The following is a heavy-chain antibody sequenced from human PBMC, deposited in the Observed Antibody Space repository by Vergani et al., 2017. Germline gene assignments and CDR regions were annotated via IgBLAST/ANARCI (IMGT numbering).Heavy chain of an antibody. D-gene: IGHD3-16*01. Sequence: EVHLVESGGGLVQPGRSLRLSCSGSGFTLGDYAMTWVRQAPGKGLEWVAFIWSKPYGGTTEYAASVKGRFTISRDESKSIAYLQMSSLKAEDTAVYYCTRDRLDGSYAYFDYWGQGTLVTVSP. CDR3: TRDRLDGSYAYFDY. V-gene: IGHV3-49*04. CDR2: IWSKPYGGTT. J-gene: IGHJ4*02. CDR1: GFTLGDYA.